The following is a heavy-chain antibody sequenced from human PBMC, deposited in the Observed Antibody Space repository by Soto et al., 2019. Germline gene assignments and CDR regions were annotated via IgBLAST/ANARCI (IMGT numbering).Heavy chain of an antibody. Sequence: AGKVCSEACGCRFAGYDVHWGRQAPGQGLEWMGWINPKSGATNYAQNFQGRVTMTRDTSISTAYMELSRLRSDDTAVYYCARDRGYCSSTGCWNLDHWG. CDR2: INPKSGAT. V-gene: IGHV1-2*02. D-gene: IGHD2-2*01. CDR1: GCRFAGYD. CDR3: ARDRGYCSSTGCWNLDH. J-gene: IGHJ4*01.